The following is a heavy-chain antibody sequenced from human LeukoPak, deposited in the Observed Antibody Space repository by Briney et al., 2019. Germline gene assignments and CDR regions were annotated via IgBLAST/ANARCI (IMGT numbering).Heavy chain of an antibody. CDR2: IYYTGST. V-gene: IGHV4-59*01. D-gene: IGHD6-13*01. CDR1: GDSINSYF. CDR3: ARTTSSWFGIDN. J-gene: IGHJ4*02. Sequence: SETLSLTCTVSGDSINSYFWSWIRQPPGRGLEWIGYIYYTGSTRYNPSLNSRATISIDTSQNQFSLKVTSVTAADTAIYYCARTTSSWFGIDNWGQGKLVTVSS.